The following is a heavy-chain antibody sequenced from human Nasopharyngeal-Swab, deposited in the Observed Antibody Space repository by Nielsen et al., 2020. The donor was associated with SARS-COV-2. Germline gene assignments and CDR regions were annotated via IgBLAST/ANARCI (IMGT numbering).Heavy chain of an antibody. CDR2: INAGNGNT. Sequence: ASVKVSCKASGHTFTSYAMHWVRQAPGQRLEWMGWINAGNGNTKYSQKFQGRVTITRDTSASTAYMELSSLGSEDTAVYYCARAPLRYCSSTSCYMAYYYYGMDVWGQGTTVTVSS. D-gene: IGHD2-2*02. CDR3: ARAPLRYCSSTSCYMAYYYYGMDV. J-gene: IGHJ6*02. V-gene: IGHV1-3*01. CDR1: GHTFTSYA.